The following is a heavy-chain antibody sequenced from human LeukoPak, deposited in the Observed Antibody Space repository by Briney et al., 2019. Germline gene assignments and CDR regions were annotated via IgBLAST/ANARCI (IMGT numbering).Heavy chain of an antibody. Sequence: SVKVSCKASGGTFSSYAISWARQAPGQGLEWMGGIIPIFGTANYAQKFQGRVTITADESTSTAYMELSSLRSEDTAVYYCATSTVVTPAAFPSDYWGQGTLVTVSS. CDR1: GGTFSSYA. D-gene: IGHD4-23*01. CDR2: IIPIFGTA. V-gene: IGHV1-69*01. CDR3: ATSTVVTPAAFPSDY. J-gene: IGHJ4*02.